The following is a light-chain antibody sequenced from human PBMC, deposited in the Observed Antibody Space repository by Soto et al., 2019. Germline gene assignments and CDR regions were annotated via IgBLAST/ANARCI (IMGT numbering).Light chain of an antibody. J-gene: IGLJ2*01. CDR1: SSDIGAYNF. CDR3: TSWTTSTTMI. CDR2: DVN. Sequence: QSVLTQPASVSGSPGPSITISCTGTSSDIGAYNFVSWYQQHPGKAPKLMLYDVNIRPSGVSNRFSGSKSGNTASLTISGLQAEDDADYYCTSWTTSTTMIFGGGTKVTVL. V-gene: IGLV2-14*03.